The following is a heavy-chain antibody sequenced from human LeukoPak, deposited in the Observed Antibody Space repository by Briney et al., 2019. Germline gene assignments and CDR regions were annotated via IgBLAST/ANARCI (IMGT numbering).Heavy chain of an antibody. CDR1: GGSISSSSYY. CDR3: AREIRYYDILTGKRKPQLDAFDI. D-gene: IGHD3-9*01. V-gene: IGHV4-39*07. CDR2: IYYSGST. J-gene: IGHJ3*02. Sequence: SETLSLTCTVSGGSISSSSYYWGWIRQPPGKGLEWIGSIYYSGSTYYNPPLKSRVTISVDTSKNQFSLKLSSVTAADTAVYYCAREIRYYDILTGKRKPQLDAFDIWGQGTMVTVSS.